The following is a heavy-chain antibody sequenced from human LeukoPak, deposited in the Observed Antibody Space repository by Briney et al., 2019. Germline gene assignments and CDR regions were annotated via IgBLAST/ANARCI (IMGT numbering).Heavy chain of an antibody. CDR1: GFTFSSYS. Sequence: GSLRLSCAASGFTFSSYSMNWVRQPPGKGLEWIGEINHSGSTNYNPSLKSRVTISVDTLKNQFSLKLSSVTAADTAVYYCAREALDAFDIWGQGTMVTVSS. CDR3: AREALDAFDI. CDR2: INHSGST. J-gene: IGHJ3*02. V-gene: IGHV4-34*01.